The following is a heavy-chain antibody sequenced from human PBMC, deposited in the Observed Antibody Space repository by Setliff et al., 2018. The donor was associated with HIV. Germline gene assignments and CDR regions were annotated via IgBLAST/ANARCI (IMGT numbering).Heavy chain of an antibody. V-gene: IGHV3-74*01. CDR3: AKDLLRPVVAFDI. CDR1: GFTFSRYW. CDR2: ISSDGSST. J-gene: IGHJ3*02. Sequence: GGSLRLSCGASGFTFSRYWMHWVRQTPGKGLVWVSRISSDGSSTSYADSVKGRFTISRDNAKNTLYLQMNSLRAEDTAVYYCAKDLLRPVVAFDIWGQGTMVTVSS. D-gene: IGHD4-17*01.